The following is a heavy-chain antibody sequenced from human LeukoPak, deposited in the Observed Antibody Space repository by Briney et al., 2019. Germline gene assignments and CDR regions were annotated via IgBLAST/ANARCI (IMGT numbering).Heavy chain of an antibody. CDR1: GYTFTSYD. V-gene: IGHV1-8*01. CDR2: MNPNSGST. J-gene: IGHJ4*02. Sequence: ASVKVSCKASGYTFTSYDINWVRQATGQGLEWMGWMNPNSGSTGYAQQFPGRVTMTRDTSISTAYMELSSLRSEDTAVYYCARGLAVAGTGYWGQGTLVTVSS. D-gene: IGHD6-19*01. CDR3: ARGLAVAGTGY.